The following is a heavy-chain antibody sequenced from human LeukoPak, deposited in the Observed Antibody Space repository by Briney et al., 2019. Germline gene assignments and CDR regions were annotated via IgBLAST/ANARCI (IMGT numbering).Heavy chain of an antibody. CDR2: IYHSGST. J-gene: IGHJ4*02. D-gene: IGHD6-13*01. CDR1: GYSVSSGYY. Sequence: SETLSLTCAVSGYSVSSGYYWGWIRQPPGEGLEWIGSIYHSGSTYYNPSLKSRVTISVDTSKNQFSLKLSSVTAADTAVYYCARDPGAAADYFDYWGQGTLVTVSS. CDR3: ARDPGAAADYFDY. V-gene: IGHV4-38-2*02.